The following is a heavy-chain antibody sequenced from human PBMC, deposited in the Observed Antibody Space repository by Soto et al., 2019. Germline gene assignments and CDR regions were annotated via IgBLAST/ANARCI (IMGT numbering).Heavy chain of an antibody. J-gene: IGHJ5*02. Sequence: SETLSLTCAVSGVSIKTYYWSWIRKPAGKGLEWIGRIYTTGSANHNPALKSRVTMSVDTSKNQVSLKLTSVTAADAGVYYCARDDYYDSNNWFDPWGQGILVTVSS. CDR1: GVSIKTYY. CDR2: IYTTGSA. CDR3: ARDDYYDSNNWFDP. D-gene: IGHD3-9*01. V-gene: IGHV4-4*07.